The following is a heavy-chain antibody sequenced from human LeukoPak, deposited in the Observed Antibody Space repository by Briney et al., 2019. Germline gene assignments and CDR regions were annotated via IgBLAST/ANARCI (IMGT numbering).Heavy chain of an antibody. Sequence: GGSLRLSCAASGFSFSTYWMSWVRQAPGKGLEWVANIKQDGSEEVYVDSVKGRFTMSRDNAKNSLYLQMNSLRAEDTAVYYCARGERLGPDYWGQGTLVTVSS. CDR2: IKQDGSEE. D-gene: IGHD6-19*01. CDR1: GFSFSTYW. J-gene: IGHJ4*02. V-gene: IGHV3-7*01. CDR3: ARGERLGPDY.